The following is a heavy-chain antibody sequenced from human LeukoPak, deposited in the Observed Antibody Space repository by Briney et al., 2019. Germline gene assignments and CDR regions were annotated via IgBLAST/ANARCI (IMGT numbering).Heavy chain of an antibody. CDR3: ARVHNYGDNWFDP. CDR2: IYYSGST. Sequence: PSETLSLTCTVSGGSISSSSYYWGWIRQPPGKGLEWIGSIYYSGSTYYNPSLKSRVTISVDTSKNQFSLKLSSVTAADTAVYYCARVHNYGDNWFDPWGQGTLVAVSS. J-gene: IGHJ5*02. V-gene: IGHV4-39*07. D-gene: IGHD4-17*01. CDR1: GGSISSSSYY.